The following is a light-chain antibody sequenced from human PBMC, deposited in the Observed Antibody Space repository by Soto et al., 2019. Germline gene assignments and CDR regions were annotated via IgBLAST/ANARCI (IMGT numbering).Light chain of an antibody. CDR3: QQYNSYRA. J-gene: IGKJ1*01. V-gene: IGKV1-5*03. Sequence: DIQMAHSPSTLSASVGDIVXIXCRASQSIDTWLAWHQQKPGQVPKLLISKASSLESGVPSRFSGSGSGTEFTLTISSLQPDDSATYYCQQYNSYRAFGQGTKVDIK. CDR2: KAS. CDR1: QSIDTW.